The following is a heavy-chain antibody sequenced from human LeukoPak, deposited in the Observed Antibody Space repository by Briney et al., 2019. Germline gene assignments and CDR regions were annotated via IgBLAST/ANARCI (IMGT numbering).Heavy chain of an antibody. J-gene: IGHJ4*02. CDR1: GFTFSSYA. CDR2: ISHDGSNK. V-gene: IGHV3-30-3*01. Sequence: GGSLRLSCAASGFTFSSYAMHWVCQAPGKGLEWVAVISHDGSNKYYADSVKGRFTISRDNSKNTLYLQMNSLRAEDTAVYYCARQPTAAAGYFDYWGQGTLVTVSS. CDR3: ARQPTAAAGYFDY. D-gene: IGHD6-13*01.